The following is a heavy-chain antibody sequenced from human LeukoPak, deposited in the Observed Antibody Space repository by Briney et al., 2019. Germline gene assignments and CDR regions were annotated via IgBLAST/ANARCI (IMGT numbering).Heavy chain of an antibody. CDR1: GFTFTTSA. J-gene: IGHJ6*03. CDR2: IVVGSGHT. CDR3: AAESPYVWGSYRPYYYMDV. V-gene: IGHV1-58*02. Sequence: ASVKVSCKTSGFTFTTSAIQWVRQARGQHLEWIGWIVVGSGHTNYEQKFQERVTFTRDMSTSTAYMELSSLRSEDTAVYYCAAESPYVWGSYRPYYYMDVWGKGTTVTVSS. D-gene: IGHD3-16*02.